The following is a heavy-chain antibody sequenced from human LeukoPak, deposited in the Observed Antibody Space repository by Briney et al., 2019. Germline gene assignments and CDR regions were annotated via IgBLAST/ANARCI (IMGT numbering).Heavy chain of an antibody. J-gene: IGHJ4*02. CDR2: ISSNGGST. D-gene: IGHD3-22*01. V-gene: IGHV3-64*04. CDR3: ARDYYDSSGYYYPFDY. CDR1: GFTFSYYA. Sequence: GGSLRLSCSASGFTFSYYAMHWVRQAAGKGLEFVSGISSNGGSTYYADSLKGRFTVSRDNSNNTLYLQMNSLRAEDTAVYYCARDYYDSSGYYYPFDYWGQGTLVTVSS.